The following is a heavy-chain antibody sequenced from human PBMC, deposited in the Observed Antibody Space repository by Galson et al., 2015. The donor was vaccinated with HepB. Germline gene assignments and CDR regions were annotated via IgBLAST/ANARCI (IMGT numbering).Heavy chain of an antibody. J-gene: IGHJ4*02. CDR2: IKEDGSEQ. Sequence: SLRLSCAASGFTFTTYWMSWVRQTPGKGLEWVANIKEDGSEQYYLDSVKGRFTIFRDNTENSLFLQMNSLRVEDTAVYYYVRGYCGESCPTFDFWGQGTLVTVSS. D-gene: IGHD2-21*01. V-gene: IGHV3-7*03. CDR3: VRGYCGESCPTFDF. CDR1: GFTFTTYW.